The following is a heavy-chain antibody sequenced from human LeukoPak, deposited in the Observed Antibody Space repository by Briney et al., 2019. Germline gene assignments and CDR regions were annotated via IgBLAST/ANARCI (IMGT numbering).Heavy chain of an antibody. J-gene: IGHJ4*02. CDR1: GYTFTGYY. CDR3: ARGVYGDYEYYFDY. V-gene: IGHV1-2*02. CDR2: INPNSGGT. Sequence: PGASVKVSCKASGYTFTGYYMHWVRQAPGQGLEWMGWINPNSGGTNYAQKFQGRVTMTRDTSISTAYMELSRLRSDGTAVYYCARGVYGDYEYYFDYWGQGTLVTVSS. D-gene: IGHD4-17*01.